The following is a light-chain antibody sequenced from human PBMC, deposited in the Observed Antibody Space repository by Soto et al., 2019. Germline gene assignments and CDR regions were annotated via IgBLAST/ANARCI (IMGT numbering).Light chain of an antibody. Sequence: EIVSTQSPGTLSLSPGERATLSCRASQSVSSNSLAWYQQKPGQAPRLLIYGASSRATGIPDRFSGSGSGTDFTLTISRLEPEDFALYYCQQYGSSSWTFGQGTKVEIK. CDR1: QSVSSNS. CDR2: GAS. J-gene: IGKJ1*01. CDR3: QQYGSSSWT. V-gene: IGKV3-20*01.